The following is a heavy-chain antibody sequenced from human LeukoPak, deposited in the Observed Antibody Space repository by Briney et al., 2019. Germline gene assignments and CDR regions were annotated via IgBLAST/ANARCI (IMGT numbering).Heavy chain of an antibody. CDR1: GFTFSSYS. Sequence: GGSLRLSCAASGFTFSSYSMNWVRQAPGKGLEWVSSISSSSSYIYYADSVKGRFTISRDNAKNSLYLQMNSLRAEDTAVYYCARVTMVVVGGRVLDYLGQGTLVTVSS. V-gene: IGHV3-21*01. CDR2: ISSSSSYI. D-gene: IGHD3-22*01. J-gene: IGHJ4*02. CDR3: ARVTMVVVGGRVLDY.